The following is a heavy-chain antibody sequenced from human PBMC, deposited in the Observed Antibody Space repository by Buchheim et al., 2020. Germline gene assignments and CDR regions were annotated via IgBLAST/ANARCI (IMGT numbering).Heavy chain of an antibody. Sequence: QVQLQESGPGLVKPSQTLSLTCTVSGGSISSGGYYWSWIRQHPGKGLEWIGYIYYSGSTYYNPSLKSRVTISVDKDKNQFSLKLSSVTAADTAVYYCARDRNAKYTGIAAALHMDVWGQGTT. CDR2: IYYSGST. J-gene: IGHJ6*02. CDR3: ARDRNAKYTGIAAALHMDV. D-gene: IGHD6-13*01. CDR1: GGSISSGGYY. V-gene: IGHV4-31*03.